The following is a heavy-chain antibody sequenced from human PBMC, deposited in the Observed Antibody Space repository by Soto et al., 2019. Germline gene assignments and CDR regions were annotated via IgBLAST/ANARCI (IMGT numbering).Heavy chain of an antibody. CDR3: ATMYYYGSGSYFNFIDY. J-gene: IGHJ4*02. V-gene: IGHV5-51*01. Sequence: PGESLKISCKGSGFSFTNYWIGWVRQMPGKGLEWMGDIYPGDSDIRYSPSFRGQVTISADKSISTAYLQWSSLKASDTAMYYCATMYYYGSGSYFNFIDYWGQGTLVTVSS. D-gene: IGHD3-10*01. CDR2: IYPGDSDI. CDR1: GFSFTNYW.